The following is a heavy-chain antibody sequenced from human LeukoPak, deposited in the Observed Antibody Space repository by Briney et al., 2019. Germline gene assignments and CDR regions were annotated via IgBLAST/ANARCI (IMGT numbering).Heavy chain of an antibody. J-gene: IGHJ4*02. CDR1: GFTFSSYA. V-gene: IGHV3-23*01. CDR2: ISGSGGST. CDR3: ATNGRWSAYCGGDCYSPFDY. D-gene: IGHD2-21*01. Sequence: GGSLRLSCAASGFTFSSYAMSWVRQAPGKGLEWVSAISGSGGSTYYADSVKGRFTISRDNSKNTLYLQMNSLRAEDTAVYYCATNGRWSAYCGGDCYSPFDYWGQGTLVTVSS.